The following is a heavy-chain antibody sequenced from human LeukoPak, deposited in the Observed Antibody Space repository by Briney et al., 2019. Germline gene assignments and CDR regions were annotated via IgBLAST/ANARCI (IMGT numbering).Heavy chain of an antibody. J-gene: IGHJ4*02. CDR2: INSDGSST. Sequence: GGSLRLSCAASGFTFSDTWMHWVRQAPGEGLVWVSRINSDGSSTSYADSVKGRFTISRDNAKNTLYLQMNSLRAEDTAVYYCTRGGVDYWGQGTLVTVSS. CDR3: TRGGVDY. D-gene: IGHD3-16*01. CDR1: GFTFSDTW. V-gene: IGHV3-74*01.